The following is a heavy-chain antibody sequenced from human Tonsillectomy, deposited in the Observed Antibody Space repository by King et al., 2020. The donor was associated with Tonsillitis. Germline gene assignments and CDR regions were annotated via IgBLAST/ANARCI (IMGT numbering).Heavy chain of an antibody. V-gene: IGHV1-24*01. CDR2: FDPEDGET. Sequence: QLVQSGAEVKKPGASVKVSCKVSGYTLTELSMHWVRQAPGKGLEWMGGFDPEDGETIYAQKFQGRVTMTEETSTDTAYMELSSLRSEDTAVYYCATDLGGSYYKRVSDYWGQGTLVTVSS. D-gene: IGHD3-10*01. J-gene: IGHJ4*02. CDR3: ATDLGGSYYKRVSDY. CDR1: GYTLTELS.